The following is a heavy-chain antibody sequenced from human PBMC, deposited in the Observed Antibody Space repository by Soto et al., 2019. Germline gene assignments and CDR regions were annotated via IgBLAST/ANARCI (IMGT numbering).Heavy chain of an antibody. D-gene: IGHD3-22*01. CDR2: IHWNDDK. CDR1: GFSLSVYGVR. J-gene: IGHJ5*02. V-gene: IGHV2-5*01. CDR3: AHTKDSSGFLTS. Sequence: SCPTLVNPTQTLTLTCSFSGFSLSVYGVRVIWFRQPPGETLEWLALIHWNDDKRYSPYLKSRLTITKDTSKTQVVLTLTNLDPLDTGTYFCAHTKDSSGFLTSWGQGILVTVSS.